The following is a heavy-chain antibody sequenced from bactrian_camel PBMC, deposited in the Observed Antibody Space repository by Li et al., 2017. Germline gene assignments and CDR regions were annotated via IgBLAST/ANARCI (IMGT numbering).Heavy chain of an antibody. CDR3: AAGTRIIVGDYCDGITT. J-gene: IGHJ4*01. D-gene: IGHD3*01. V-gene: IGHV3S55*01. Sequence: HVQLVESGGGSVQAGGSLRLSCTVSGFSFDDSDMGWYRQAPGNECELVSTIDLIGKTYYSPSVKGRFTISQDNAKNIIYLQMSSLTPDDTAMYYCAAGTRIIVGDYCDGITTWGQGTQVTVSS. CDR2: IDLIGKT. CDR1: GFSFDDSD.